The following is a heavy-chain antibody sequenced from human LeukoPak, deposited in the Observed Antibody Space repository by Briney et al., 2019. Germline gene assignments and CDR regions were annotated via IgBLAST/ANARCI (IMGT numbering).Heavy chain of an antibody. CDR2: THHSGST. CDR1: GGSITSINW. D-gene: IGHD3-10*01. Sequence: PETLSLTCAVSGGSITSINWWNWVRQPPGKGLEWIGETHHSGSTNYNPSLKSRVTISVDTSKNQFSLKLSSVTAADTAVYYCARGGELLVDYWGQGTLVTVSS. V-gene: IGHV4-4*03. CDR3: ARGGELLVDY. J-gene: IGHJ4*02.